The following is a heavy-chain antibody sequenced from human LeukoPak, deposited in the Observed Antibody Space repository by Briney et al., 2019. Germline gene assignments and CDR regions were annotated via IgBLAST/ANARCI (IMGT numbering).Heavy chain of an antibody. D-gene: IGHD3-9*01. J-gene: IGHJ6*02. Sequence: SETLSLTCTVSGGSISSSSYYWGWIRQPPGKGLEWIGSIYYSGSTYYNPSLKSRVTISVDTSKNQFSLKLSSVTAADTAVYYCARRYFDWLDYYYYGMDVWGQGTTVTVSS. V-gene: IGHV4-39*01. CDR2: IYYSGST. CDR3: ARRYFDWLDYYYYGMDV. CDR1: GGSISSSSYY.